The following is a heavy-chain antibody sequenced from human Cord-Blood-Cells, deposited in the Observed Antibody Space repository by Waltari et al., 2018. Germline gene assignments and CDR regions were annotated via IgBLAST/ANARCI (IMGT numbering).Heavy chain of an antibody. CDR3: ARGVTVTRNAFDI. D-gene: IGHD4-4*01. J-gene: IGHJ3*02. Sequence: QVQLQQWGAGLLKPSETLSLTCAVYGGSFSGYYWSWISQPPGKGLEWIGEINHSVSTNYNPSLKSRVTISVDTAKNQFSLKLRSVTAADTAVYYCARGVTVTRNAFDIWCQGTMVTVSS. CDR1: GGSFSGYY. CDR2: INHSVST. V-gene: IGHV4-34*01.